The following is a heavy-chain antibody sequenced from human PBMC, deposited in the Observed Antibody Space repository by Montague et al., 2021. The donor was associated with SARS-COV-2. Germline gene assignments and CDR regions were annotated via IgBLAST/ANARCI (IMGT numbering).Heavy chain of an antibody. V-gene: IGHV4-59*08. CDR3: ARRASSFDNWFGL. CDR2: VFKSGGT. D-gene: IGHD3-10*01. J-gene: IGHJ5*02. CDR1: GGSITDYS. Sequence: SETLSLTCTVSGGSITDYSWTWIRQPPGKALEWIGYVFKSGGTSYNPSLKSRVTMSVDTSKSHFSLRLTSVTAAETAVYYCARRASSFDNWFGLWGQGALVTVSS.